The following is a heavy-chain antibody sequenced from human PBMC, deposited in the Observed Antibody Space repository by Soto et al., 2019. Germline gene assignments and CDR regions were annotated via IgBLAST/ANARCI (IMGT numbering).Heavy chain of an antibody. CDR3: ARGPSSLTRFDY. CDR2: ISSSSRIT. D-gene: IGHD2-2*01. V-gene: IGHV3-48*02. J-gene: IGHJ4*02. CDR1: GFIFRSYS. Sequence: GGSLRLSCAASGFIFRSYSLNWVRQVPGKGLEWLSYISSSSRITYYADSVKGRFTVSRDNAKNSLYLQMNSLRDEDTAVYYCARGPSSLTRFDYWGQGILVTVSS.